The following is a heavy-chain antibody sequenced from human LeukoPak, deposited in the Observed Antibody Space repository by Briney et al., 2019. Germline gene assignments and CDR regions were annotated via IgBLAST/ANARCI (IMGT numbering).Heavy chain of an antibody. J-gene: IGHJ4*02. D-gene: IGHD3-10*01. CDR2: INPSGGST. Sequence: ASVKVSCKASGYTFTSYYMHWVRQAPGQGLEWMGIINPSGGSTSYAQKFQGRVTMTRDTSTSTVYMELSSLRSEDTAVYYCARDLLVGGGIRGILGYWGQGTLVTVSS. V-gene: IGHV1-46*01. CDR1: GYTFTSYY. CDR3: ARDLLVGGGIRGILGY.